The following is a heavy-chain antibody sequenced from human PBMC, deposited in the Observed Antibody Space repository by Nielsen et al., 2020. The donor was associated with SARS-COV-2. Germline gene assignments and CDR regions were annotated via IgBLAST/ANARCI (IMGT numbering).Heavy chain of an antibody. J-gene: IGHJ4*02. CDR2: IYRTGSS. Sequence: SETLSLTCSVSGYSVSSGSYWGWIRPPPGKGLKWIGTIYRTGSSYYNPSLKSRVTISVDTSKNQFSLKLTSVTAADTAVYYCSRGGYGDYAFDSWGQGTLVTVSS. CDR1: GYSVSSGSY. CDR3: SRGGYGDYAFDS. V-gene: IGHV4-38-2*02. D-gene: IGHD4-17*01.